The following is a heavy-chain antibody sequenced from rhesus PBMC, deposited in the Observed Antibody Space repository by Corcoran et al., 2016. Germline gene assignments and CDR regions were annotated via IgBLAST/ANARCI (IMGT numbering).Heavy chain of an antibody. CDR2: ISGSGGTT. D-gene: IGHD4-23*01. CDR1: GGSISSNW. Sequence: QLQLQESGPGLVKPSETLSLTCAVSGGSISSNWWSWIRQPPGKGLEWIGRISGSGGTTSDNPSLKSRVTISTDTSKNQFSLKLSSVTAADTAVYYCARQPNTVTFGWYFDLWGPGTPITISS. J-gene: IGHJ2*01. CDR3: ARQPNTVTFGWYFDL. V-gene: IGHV4-57*02.